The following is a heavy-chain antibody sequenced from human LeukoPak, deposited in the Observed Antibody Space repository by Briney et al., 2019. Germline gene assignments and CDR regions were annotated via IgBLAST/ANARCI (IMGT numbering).Heavy chain of an antibody. D-gene: IGHD2-15*01. CDR1: GDSISGSPYY. CDR3: ARGAGTGDIVVVVAATGGIDAFDY. V-gene: IGHV4-39*07. J-gene: IGHJ4*02. CDR2: IYYTGST. Sequence: PSETLSLTCTVSGDSISGSPYYWGWIRQPPGKGLEWIASIYYTGSTYYNPSLKSRVTISVDTSKNQFSLKLSSVTAADTAVYYCARGAGTGDIVVVVAATGGIDAFDYWGQGTLVTVSS.